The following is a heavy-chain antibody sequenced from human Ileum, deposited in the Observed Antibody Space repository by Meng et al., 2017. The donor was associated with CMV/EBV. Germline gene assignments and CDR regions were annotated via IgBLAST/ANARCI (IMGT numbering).Heavy chain of an antibody. CDR2: ISYDENNK. J-gene: IGHJ5*02. CDR1: FPFTDSG. D-gene: IGHD3-10*01. CDR3: ARDLSNYYGSGTYYWFDP. V-gene: IGHV3-30*19. Sequence: FPFTDSGMHWVRQAPDEGLEWVAVISYDENNKYYADSVKGRFTISRDNSKNTLYLQMNSLRAEDTAVYYCARDLSNYYGSGTYYWFDPWGQGTLVTVSS.